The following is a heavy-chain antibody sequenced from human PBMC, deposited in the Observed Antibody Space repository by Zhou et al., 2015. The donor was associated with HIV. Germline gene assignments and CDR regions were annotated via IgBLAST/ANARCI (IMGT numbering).Heavy chain of an antibody. CDR1: GYTFTGYY. D-gene: IGHD3-16*02. V-gene: IGHV1-2*06. CDR2: INPNSGGT. J-gene: IGHJ3*02. CDR3: ARGLYTRLGELSPQQPDDAFDI. Sequence: QVQLVQSGAEVKKPGASVKVSCKASGYTFTGYYMHWVRQAPGQGLEWMGRINPNSGGTNYAQKFQGRVTMTRDTSISTAYMELSRLRSDDTAVYYCARGLYTRLGELSPQQPDDAFDIWGQGTMVTVSS.